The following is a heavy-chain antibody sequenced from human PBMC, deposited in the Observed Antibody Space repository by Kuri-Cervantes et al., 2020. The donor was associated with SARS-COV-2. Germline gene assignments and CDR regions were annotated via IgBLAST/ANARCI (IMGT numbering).Heavy chain of an antibody. Sequence: SETLSLTCTVSGGSISSGSYYWSWIRQPAGKGLEWIGYIYYSGSTNYNPSLKSRVTISVDTSKNQFSLKLSSVTAADTAVYYCARGANYFDTTGYPYDAFDIWGQGTMVTVSS. J-gene: IGHJ3*02. CDR2: IYYSGST. D-gene: IGHD3-22*01. CDR1: GGSISSGSYY. CDR3: ARGANYFDTTGYPYDAFDI. V-gene: IGHV4-61*10.